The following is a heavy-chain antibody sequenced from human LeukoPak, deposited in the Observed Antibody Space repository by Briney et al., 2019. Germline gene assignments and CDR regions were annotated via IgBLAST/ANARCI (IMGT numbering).Heavy chain of an antibody. CDR3: ARLRGVNNWFDP. Sequence: PSETLSLTCTVSGGSISSYYWSWIRQPPGKGLEWIGSIYYSGSTYYNPSLKSRVTISVDTSKNQFSLKLSSVTAADTAVYYCARLRGVNNWFDPWGQGTLVTVSS. CDR1: GGSISSYY. CDR2: IYYSGST. D-gene: IGHD3-10*01. J-gene: IGHJ5*02. V-gene: IGHV4-59*05.